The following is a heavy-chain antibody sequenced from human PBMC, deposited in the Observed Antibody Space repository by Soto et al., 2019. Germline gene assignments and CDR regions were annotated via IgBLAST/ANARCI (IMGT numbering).Heavy chain of an antibody. J-gene: IGHJ4*02. Sequence: SETLSLTCTVSGGSISSYYWSWIRQPPGKGLEWIGYIYYSGSTNYNPSLKSRVTISVDTSKNQFSLKLSSVTAADTAVYYCARVAIFGPHAHFDYWGQGTLVTVSS. V-gene: IGHV4-59*01. D-gene: IGHD3-3*01. CDR3: ARVAIFGPHAHFDY. CDR1: GGSISSYY. CDR2: IYYSGST.